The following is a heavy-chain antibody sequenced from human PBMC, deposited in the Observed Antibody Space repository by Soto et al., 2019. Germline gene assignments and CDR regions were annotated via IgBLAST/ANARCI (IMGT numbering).Heavy chain of an antibody. Sequence: ASVKVSCKASGYTFTSYAMHWVRQAPGQRLGWMGWINAGNGNTKYSQKFQGRVTITRDTSASTAYMELSSLRSEDTAVYYCARGDILTGYYLNWFDPWGQGTLVTVSS. V-gene: IGHV1-3*01. CDR3: ARGDILTGYYLNWFDP. CDR2: INAGNGNT. J-gene: IGHJ5*02. D-gene: IGHD3-9*01. CDR1: GYTFTSYA.